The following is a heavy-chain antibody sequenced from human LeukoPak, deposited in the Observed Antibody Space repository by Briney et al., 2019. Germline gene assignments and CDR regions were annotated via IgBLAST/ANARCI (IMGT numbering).Heavy chain of an antibody. Sequence: GASVKVSCKASGYTFTDYYIDWVRLAPGQGLEWMGWINPNSGGTNYAQKFQGRVTMTRDTSISTAYMELSSLRSDDTAVYYCARALSLDYWGQGTLVAVSS. CDR3: ARALSLDY. CDR1: GYTFTDYY. CDR2: INPNSGGT. V-gene: IGHV1-2*02. J-gene: IGHJ4*02.